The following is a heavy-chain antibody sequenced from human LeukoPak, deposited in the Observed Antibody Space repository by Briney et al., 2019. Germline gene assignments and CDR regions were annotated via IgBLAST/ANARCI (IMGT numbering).Heavy chain of an antibody. V-gene: IGHV1-69*04. J-gene: IGHJ6*02. D-gene: IGHD5-12*01. CDR2: IIPILGIA. CDR3: ARTVATISYDSYYYGMDV. Sequence: GSSVKVSCKASGGTFSSCAIGWVRQAPGQGLEWMGRIIPILGIANYAQKFQGRVTITADKSTSTAYMELSSLRSEDTAVYYCARTVATISYDSYYYGMDVRGQGTTVTVSS. CDR1: GGTFSSCA.